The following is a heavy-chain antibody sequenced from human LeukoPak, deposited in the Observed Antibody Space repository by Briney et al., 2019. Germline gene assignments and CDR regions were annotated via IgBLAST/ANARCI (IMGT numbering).Heavy chain of an antibody. CDR1: GGSFSGYY. Sequence: PSETLSLTCAVYGGSFSGYYWSWIRQPPGKGLEWIGEINHSGSTNYNPSLKSRVTISVDTSKNQFSLKLSSVTAADTAVYYCARFPYSSSSVSHWFDPWGQGTLVTVSS. V-gene: IGHV4-34*01. D-gene: IGHD6-6*01. CDR3: ARFPYSSSSVSHWFDP. CDR2: INHSGST. J-gene: IGHJ5*02.